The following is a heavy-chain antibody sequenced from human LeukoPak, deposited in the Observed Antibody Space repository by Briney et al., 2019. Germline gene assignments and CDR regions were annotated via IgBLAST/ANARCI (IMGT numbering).Heavy chain of an antibody. J-gene: IGHJ4*02. Sequence: GGSLRLSCTGSGFLFSSYALHWVRQAPGKGLEWVAVISHDGSNEDYLDSVKGRFTISRDNSKNTVYLQMSSLRPEDTALYFCARDKYGTVTNQLDYWGQGTQVTVSS. V-gene: IGHV3-30*04. CDR2: ISHDGSNE. D-gene: IGHD4-11*01. CDR3: ARDKYGTVTNQLDY. CDR1: GFLFSSYA.